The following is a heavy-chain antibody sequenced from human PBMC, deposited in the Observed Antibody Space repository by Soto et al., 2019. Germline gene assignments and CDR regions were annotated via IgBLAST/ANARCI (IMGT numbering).Heavy chain of an antibody. Sequence: PSETLSLTCTVSGGSISSCSYYWGWIRQPPGKGLEWIGSIYYSGSTYYNPSLKSRVTISVDTSKNQFSLKLSSVTAADTAVYYCARPTFDTAMVPDWGQGTLLTVYS. J-gene: IGHJ4*02. V-gene: IGHV4-39*01. CDR2: IYYSGST. D-gene: IGHD5-18*01. CDR3: ARPTFDTAMVPD. CDR1: GGSISSCSYY.